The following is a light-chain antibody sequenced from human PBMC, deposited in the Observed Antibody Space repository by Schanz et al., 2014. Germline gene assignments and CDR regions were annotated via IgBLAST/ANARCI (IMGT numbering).Light chain of an antibody. CDR3: AAWDDSLNGPV. CDR1: TSNIGSNT. CDR2: SDN. J-gene: IGLJ2*01. V-gene: IGLV1-44*01. Sequence: QSVLPQPPSASGTPGQRVTISCSGSTSNIGSNTINWYQQLPGTAPKLLIYSDNQRPSGVPDRFSGSKSGTSASLAISGLRSEDEAHYYCAAWDDSLNGPVFGGGTKLTVL.